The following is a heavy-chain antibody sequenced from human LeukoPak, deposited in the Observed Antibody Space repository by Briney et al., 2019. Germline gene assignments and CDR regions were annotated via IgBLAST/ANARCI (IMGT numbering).Heavy chain of an antibody. J-gene: IGHJ4*02. CDR2: ISYDGSNK. Sequence: PGRSLRLSCAASGFTFSSYAMHWVRQAPGKGLEWVAVISYDGSNKYYADSVKGRFTISRDNSKNTLYLQMNSLRAEDTAVYYCARAGMVVAPRYSSYFDYWGQGTLVTVSS. CDR1: GFTFSSYA. CDR3: ARAGMVVAPRYSSYFDY. V-gene: IGHV3-30*01. D-gene: IGHD2-15*01.